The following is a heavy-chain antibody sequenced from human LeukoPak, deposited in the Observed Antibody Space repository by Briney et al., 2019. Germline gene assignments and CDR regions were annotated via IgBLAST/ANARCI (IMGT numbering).Heavy chain of an antibody. Sequence: GGSLRLSCAASGFTFSSYSMNWVRQAPGKGLEWVSYISSSSSTIYYADSVKGRFTISRDNSKNTLYLQMNSLRAEDTAVYYCAKEGGQGAFDIWGQGTMVTVSS. CDR1: GFTFSSYS. CDR2: ISSSSSTI. V-gene: IGHV3-48*01. J-gene: IGHJ3*02. CDR3: AKEGGQGAFDI.